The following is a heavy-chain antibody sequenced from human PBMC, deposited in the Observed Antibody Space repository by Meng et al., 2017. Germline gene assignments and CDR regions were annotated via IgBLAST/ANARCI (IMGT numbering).Heavy chain of an antibody. J-gene: IGHJ3*02. D-gene: IGHD5-18*01. CDR1: GFTFSSYD. Sequence: GESLKISCAASGFTFSSYDMHWVRQATGKGLEWVSAIGTAGDTYYPGSVKGRFTISRENAKNSLYLQMNNLRAEVTTVYYYSRGGYSYGLDAFDIWGQGTMVTVSS. CDR2: IGTAGDT. V-gene: IGHV3-13*01. CDR3: SRGGYSYGLDAFDI.